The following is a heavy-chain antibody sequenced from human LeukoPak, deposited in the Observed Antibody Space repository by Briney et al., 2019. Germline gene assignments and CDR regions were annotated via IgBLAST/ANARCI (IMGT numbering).Heavy chain of an antibody. CDR3: ARAGVVPAAINAFDI. V-gene: IGHV4-59*12. D-gene: IGHD2-2*02. CDR2: IYYTGST. CDR1: GGSISTYY. J-gene: IGHJ3*02. Sequence: SETLSLTCTVSGGSISTYYWSWIRQPPGKGLEWIGNIYYTGSTIYNPSLESRVTMSVDTSENQFSLKLSSVTAADTAVYYCARAGVVPAAINAFDIWGQGTMVTVSS.